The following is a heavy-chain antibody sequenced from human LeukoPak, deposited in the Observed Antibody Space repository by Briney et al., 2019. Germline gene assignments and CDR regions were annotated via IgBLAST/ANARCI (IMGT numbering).Heavy chain of an antibody. D-gene: IGHD5-12*01. J-gene: IGHJ4*02. Sequence: SETLSLTCTVSGGSISSGSYYWSWIRQPAGKGLEWIGRIYTSGSTNYNPSLKSRVTMSVDTSKNQFSLKLSSVTAADTAVYYCASSLSGYDYYFDYWGQGTLVTVSS. V-gene: IGHV4-61*02. CDR2: IYTSGST. CDR1: GGSISSGSYY. CDR3: ASSLSGYDYYFDY.